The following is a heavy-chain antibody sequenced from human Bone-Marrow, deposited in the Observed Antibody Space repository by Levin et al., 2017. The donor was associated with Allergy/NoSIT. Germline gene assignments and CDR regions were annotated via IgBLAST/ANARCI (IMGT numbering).Heavy chain of an antibody. V-gene: IGHV3-23*01. J-gene: IGHJ5*02. Sequence: PGGSLRLSCAASGFTLSNYAMTWVRQAPGRGLEWVSSIRADGSMTYYADSVKGRFSISRDNPKNTLFLEMDTLRAEDTAVYYCATNSDPWDGNNWFDPWGQGTLVTVTS. CDR2: IRADGSMT. D-gene: IGHD1-26*01. CDR1: GFTLSNYA. CDR3: ATNSDPWDGNNWFDP.